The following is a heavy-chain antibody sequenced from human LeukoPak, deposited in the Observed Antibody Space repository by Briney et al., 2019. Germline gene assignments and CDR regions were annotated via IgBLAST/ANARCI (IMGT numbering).Heavy chain of an antibody. D-gene: IGHD6-19*01. CDR2: IKQDGSEK. J-gene: IGHJ4*02. CDR1: GFTFSSYW. V-gene: IGHV3-7*01. CDR3: AREGGSRSGWYDY. Sequence: PGGSLRLSCAASGFTFSSYWMSWVRQAPGKGLEWVANIKQDGSEKYYVDSVKGRFTISRDNAKNSLYLQMNSLRAEDTAVYYYAREGGSRSGWYDYWGQGTLVTVSS.